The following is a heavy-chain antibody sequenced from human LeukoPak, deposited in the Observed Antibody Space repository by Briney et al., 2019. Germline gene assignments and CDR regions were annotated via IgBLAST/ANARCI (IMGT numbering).Heavy chain of an antibody. CDR2: IYYSGST. J-gene: IGHJ4*02. Sequence: SQTLSLTCTVSGGSISSGDYYWSWIRQSPGKGLEWIGCIYYSGSTYYNPSLKSRFTISLDTSKNQFSLKLSSVTAAETAVYYCASTYSGVSWYYFDYWGQGTQVTVSS. V-gene: IGHV4-30-4*08. CDR3: ASTYSGVSWYYFDY. D-gene: IGHD1-26*01. CDR1: GGSISSGDYY.